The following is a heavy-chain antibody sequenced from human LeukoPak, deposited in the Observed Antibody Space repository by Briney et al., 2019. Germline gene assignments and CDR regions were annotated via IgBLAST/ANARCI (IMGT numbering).Heavy chain of an antibody. Sequence: ASVKVSCKASGYTFTSYDINWVRQATGQGLEWMGWMNPNSGNTGYAQKFQGRVTMTRNTSISTAYMELSSLRSEDTAMYYCARGLYTMNRGVIIYWGQGTLVTVSS. CDR2: MNPNSGNT. CDR1: GYTFTSYD. J-gene: IGHJ4*02. V-gene: IGHV1-8*01. D-gene: IGHD3-10*01. CDR3: ARGLYTMNRGVIIY.